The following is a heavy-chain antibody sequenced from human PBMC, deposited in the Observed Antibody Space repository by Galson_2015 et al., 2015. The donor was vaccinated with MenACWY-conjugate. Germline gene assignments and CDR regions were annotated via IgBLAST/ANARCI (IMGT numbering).Heavy chain of an antibody. CDR1: GFTVSSNY. Sequence: SLRLSCAASGFTVSSNYMSWVRQAPGKGLEWVSVIYSGGSTYYADSVKGRFTISRDNSKNTLYLQMNSLRAEDTAVYYCARNARIVGPTYCGGDCYSRVGSFYAFDIWGQGTMVTVSS. V-gene: IGHV3-66*02. CDR2: IYSGGST. D-gene: IGHD2-21*02. CDR3: ARNARIVGPTYCGGDCYSRVGSFYAFDI. J-gene: IGHJ3*02.